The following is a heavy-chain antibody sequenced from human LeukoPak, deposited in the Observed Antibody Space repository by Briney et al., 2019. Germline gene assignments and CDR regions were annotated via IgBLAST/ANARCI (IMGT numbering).Heavy chain of an antibody. Sequence: PSETLSLTCTVSGGSISSSSYYWGWIRQPPGKGLEWIGSIYYSGNTYSNPSLKSRVATSVDTSKNQFSLKLTSVTAADTAVYYCARATYYFGSGSYSYLDYWGQGTLVTVSS. V-gene: IGHV4-39*01. J-gene: IGHJ4*02. D-gene: IGHD3-10*01. CDR1: GGSISSSSYY. CDR2: IYYSGNT. CDR3: ARATYYFGSGSYSYLDY.